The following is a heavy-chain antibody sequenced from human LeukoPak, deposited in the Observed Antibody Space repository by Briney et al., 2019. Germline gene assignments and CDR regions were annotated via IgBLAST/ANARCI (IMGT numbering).Heavy chain of an antibody. CDR3: ARGIASGIDFFDP. CDR2: ISGSGDST. Sequence: PGGSLRLSCAASGFTFSSYAMSWVRQAPGKGLEWVSGISGSGDSTYYADSVKGRFTISRDNRNTLYLQMNSLGAEDTAVYYCARGIASGIDFFDPWGQGTLVTVSS. D-gene: IGHD6-13*01. J-gene: IGHJ5*02. CDR1: GFTFSSYA. V-gene: IGHV3-23*01.